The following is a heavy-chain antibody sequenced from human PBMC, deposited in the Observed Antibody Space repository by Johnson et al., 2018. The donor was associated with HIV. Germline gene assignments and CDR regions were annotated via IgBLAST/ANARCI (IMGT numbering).Heavy chain of an antibody. CDR1: GFTFDDYG. CDR3: AREMNAGNDAFDI. V-gene: IGHV3-33*08. Sequence: VQLVESGGGLVQPGGSLRLSCAASGFTFDDYGMHWVRQAPGRGLQWIAFIWADGSRTDYTDSAKGRFTISRDNSKNTLYLQMNSLGAEDTAVYYCAREMNAGNDAFDIWGQGTMVTVSS. CDR2: IWADGSRT. J-gene: IGHJ3*02.